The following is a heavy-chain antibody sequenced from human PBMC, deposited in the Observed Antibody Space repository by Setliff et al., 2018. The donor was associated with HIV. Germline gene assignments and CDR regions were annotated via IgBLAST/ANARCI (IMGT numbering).Heavy chain of an antibody. CDR3: ARDRIEVLADSPHDVFDI. Sequence: SETLSLTCAVSGDSVSGYYWSWIRQPAGRGLGWIGRVHNSAGSNYNPSLKSRVTMSVDTAKNQLSLKLTAVSAADTAVYYCARDRIEVLADSPHDVFDIWGRGIMVTVSS. J-gene: IGHJ3*02. CDR1: GDSVSGYY. V-gene: IGHV4-4*07. D-gene: IGHD3-22*01. CDR2: VHNSAGS.